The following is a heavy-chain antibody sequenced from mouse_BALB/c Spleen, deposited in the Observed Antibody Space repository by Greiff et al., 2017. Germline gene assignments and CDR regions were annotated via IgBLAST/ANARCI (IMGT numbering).Heavy chain of an antibody. D-gene: IGHD1-2*01. CDR3: NVPHYYGYDAMDY. J-gene: IGHJ4*01. CDR2: IDPENGDT. Sequence: LVESGAELVRSGASVKLSCTASGFNIKDYYMHWVKQRPEQGLEWIGWIDPENGDTEYAPKFQGKATMTADTSSNTAYLQLSSLTSEDTAVYYCNVPHYYGYDAMDYWGQGTSVTVSS. CDR1: GFNIKDYY. V-gene: IGHV14-4*02.